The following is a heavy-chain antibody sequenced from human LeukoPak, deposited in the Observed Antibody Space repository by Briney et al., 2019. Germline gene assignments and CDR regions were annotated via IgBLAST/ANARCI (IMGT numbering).Heavy chain of an antibody. D-gene: IGHD3-16*01. CDR2: MNPNSGNT. CDR3: AKRRGTFGGAGYYFDY. J-gene: IGHJ4*02. CDR1: GYTFTSY. V-gene: IGHV1-8*01. Sequence: ASVKVSCKASGYTFTSYINWVRQATGQGLEWMGWMNPNSGNTDYAQKFQGRVTMTGNTSISTVYRELTSLRSEDTAVYYCAKRRGTFGGAGYYFDYWGQGTLVTVSS.